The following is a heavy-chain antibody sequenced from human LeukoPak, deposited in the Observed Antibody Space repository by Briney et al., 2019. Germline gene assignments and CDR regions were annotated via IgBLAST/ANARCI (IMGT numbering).Heavy chain of an antibody. CDR1: GFTFSSYG. J-gene: IGHJ4*02. CDR2: INTGSDSI. V-gene: IGHV3-48*04. Sequence: GRSLRLSCAASGFTFSSYGMNWVRQAPGKGLEWVSYINTGSDSIYYADSVKGRFTISRDNAKNSLFLQMNSLRVEDTAVYYCARDLYEVTEPLVDYWGQGTLVTVSS. D-gene: IGHD2-21*02. CDR3: ARDLYEVTEPLVDY.